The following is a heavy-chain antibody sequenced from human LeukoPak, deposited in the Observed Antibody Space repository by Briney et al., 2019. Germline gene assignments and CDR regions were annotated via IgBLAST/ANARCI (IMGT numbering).Heavy chain of an antibody. CDR2: ISYDGSNK. V-gene: IGHV3-30*04. CDR3: ARDRRGDYYDSSGYFFQV. CDR1: GFTFSSYA. Sequence: GGSLRLPCVASGFTFSSYAMHWVRQAPGKGLEWVAVISYDGSNKYYADSVKGRFTISRDNSKNTLYLQMNSLRAEDTAVYYCARDRRGDYYDSSGYFFQVWGQGTLVTVSS. J-gene: IGHJ4*02. D-gene: IGHD3-22*01.